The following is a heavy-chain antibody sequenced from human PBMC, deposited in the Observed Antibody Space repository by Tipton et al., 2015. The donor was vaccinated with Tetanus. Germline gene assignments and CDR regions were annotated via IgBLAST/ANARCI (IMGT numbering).Heavy chain of an antibody. Sequence: TLSLTCNVSGVSISGYYWSWIRQPAGKGLEWIGRVDRSGTTTYTPSLKGRVTMSLDTSKNQFSLKLTSVTAADTAMYYCARGSDMVVVPGVTRADWFDPWGQGTLVTVAS. CDR2: VDRSGTT. CDR3: ARGSDMVVVPGVTRADWFDP. CDR1: GVSISGYY. D-gene: IGHD2-2*01. V-gene: IGHV4-4*07. J-gene: IGHJ5*02.